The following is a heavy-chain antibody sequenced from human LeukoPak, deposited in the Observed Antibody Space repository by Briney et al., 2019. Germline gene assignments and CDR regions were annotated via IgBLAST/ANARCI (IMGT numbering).Heavy chain of an antibody. CDR3: ARRRDFMGGDC. CDR2: ISAYNGNT. CDR1: GYTFISYS. D-gene: IGHD3-3*01. J-gene: IGHJ4*02. V-gene: IGHV1-18*01. Sequence: GASVKVSCKASGYTFISYSITWVRQAPGQGLEWMGWISAYNGNTNYAQKFQGRVTMTTGTSTNTAYMELRSLISDDTAVYYCARRRDFMGGDCWGQGTLVTVSS.